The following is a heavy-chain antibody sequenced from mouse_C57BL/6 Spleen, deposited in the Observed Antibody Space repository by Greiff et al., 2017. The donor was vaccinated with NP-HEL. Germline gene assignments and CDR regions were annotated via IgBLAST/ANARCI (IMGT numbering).Heavy chain of an antibody. CDR3: TRGYGSTILDY. CDR2: IDPENGDT. J-gene: IGHJ2*01. CDR1: GFNIKDDY. V-gene: IGHV14-4*01. Sequence: VQLQQPGAELVRPGASVKLSCTASGFNIKDDYMHWVKQRPEQGLEWIGWIDPENGDTEYASKFQGKATITADTSSNTAYLQLSSLTSEDTAVYYCTRGYGSTILDYWGQGTTLTVSS. D-gene: IGHD1-1*01.